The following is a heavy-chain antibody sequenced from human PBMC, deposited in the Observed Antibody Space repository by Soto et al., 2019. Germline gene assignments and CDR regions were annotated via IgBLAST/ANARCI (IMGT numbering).Heavy chain of an antibody. V-gene: IGHV1-18*01. CDR2: ISPNNGNI. D-gene: IGHD3-3*01. CDR3: ARDSLRFLDSFDY. J-gene: IGHJ4*02. CDR1: GYNLTSYG. Sequence: QVQLVQAGAEVKKPGASVKVSCKASGYNLTSYGINWVRQAPGQGLEWMGWISPNNGNINYAQTLQGRLTMTTDTSTSTAYMELRSLRSDDTAVYYCARDSLRFLDSFDYWCQGTLVTVS.